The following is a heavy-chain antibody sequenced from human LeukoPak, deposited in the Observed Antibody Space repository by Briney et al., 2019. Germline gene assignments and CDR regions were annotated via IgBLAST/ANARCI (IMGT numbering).Heavy chain of an antibody. CDR1: GGSISSSSYY. J-gene: IGHJ4*02. CDR2: IKQDGSEI. Sequence: PSETLSLTCTVSGGSISSSSYYWGWIRQPPGKGLEWVANIKQDGSEIYYVDSVKGRFTISRDNAKNSLYLQMNSLRAEDTAVYYCAREGDSSGWTDWGQGTLVTVSS. CDR3: AREGDSSGWTD. D-gene: IGHD6-19*01. V-gene: IGHV3-7*01.